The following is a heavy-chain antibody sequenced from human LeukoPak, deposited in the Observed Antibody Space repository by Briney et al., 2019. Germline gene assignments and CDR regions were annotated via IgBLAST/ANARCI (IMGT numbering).Heavy chain of an antibody. CDR3: ARLPDYYGSLGWFDP. J-gene: IGHJ5*02. CDR1: GYTFTSYD. CDR2: ISAYNGNT. D-gene: IGHD3-10*01. V-gene: IGHV1-18*01. Sequence: ASVKVSCKASGYTFTSYDINWVRQATGQGLEWMGWISAYNGNTNYAQNLQGRVTMTTDTSTSTAYMELRSLRSDDTAVYYCARLPDYYGSLGWFDPWGQGTLVTVSS.